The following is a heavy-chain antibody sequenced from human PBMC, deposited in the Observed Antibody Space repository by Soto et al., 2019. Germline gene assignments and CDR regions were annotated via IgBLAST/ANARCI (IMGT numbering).Heavy chain of an antibody. V-gene: IGHV3-23*01. CDR2: ISGSGGSE. CDR3: AKGDTTMNTNYDAMDI. J-gene: IGHJ6*02. Sequence: GGSLRLSCAVSGFTFTSYAMTWVRQAPGRGLEWVSAISGSGGSEFYADSVKGRVTISRDNSKNTLYLQMKSMRAEDTALYYCAKGDTTMNTNYDAMDIWGQGTTVTVSS. D-gene: IGHD1-1*01. CDR1: GFTFTSYA.